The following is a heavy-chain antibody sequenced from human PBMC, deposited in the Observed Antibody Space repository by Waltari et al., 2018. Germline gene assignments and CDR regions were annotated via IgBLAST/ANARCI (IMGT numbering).Heavy chain of an antibody. CDR3: ARSKILVVYAISSDY. V-gene: IGHV1-2*06. CDR1: GYTFTGYY. D-gene: IGHD2-8*02. J-gene: IGHJ4*02. CDR2: INPNSGGT. Sequence: QVQLVQSGAEVKKPGASVKVSCKASGYTFTGYYMHWVRQAPGQGLEWMGRINPNSGGTNYAQKFQGRVTMTRDTSISTAYMELSRLRSDDTAVYYCARSKILVVYAISSDYWGQGTLVTVSS.